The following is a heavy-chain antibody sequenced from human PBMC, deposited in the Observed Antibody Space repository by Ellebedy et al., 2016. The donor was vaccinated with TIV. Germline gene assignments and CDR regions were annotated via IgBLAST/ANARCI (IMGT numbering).Heavy chain of an antibody. CDR2: IDYSGST. CDR3: ARVVWQLPVSYAFDI. Sequence: MPGGSLRLSCTVSGGSISSYYWSWIRQPPGKGLEWIGYIDYSGSTNYNPSLKSRVTISVDTSRNQFSLKLSSVTAADTALYYCARVVWQLPVSYAFDIWGQGTMVTVSS. D-gene: IGHD2-15*01. V-gene: IGHV4-59*01. J-gene: IGHJ3*02. CDR1: GGSISSYY.